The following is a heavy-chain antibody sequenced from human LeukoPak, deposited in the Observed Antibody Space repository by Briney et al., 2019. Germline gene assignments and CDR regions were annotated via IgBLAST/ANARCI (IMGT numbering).Heavy chain of an antibody. V-gene: IGHV1-2*02. Sequence: ASVKVSCKASGYTFTCYYMHWVRQAPGQGLEWMGLINPNSGGTNYAQKLQGRVTITRDTSISTPYMELSRLRSSDRAGCYCAREKVVDGGYGMDVWGQGTKVTVSS. CDR1: GYTFTCYY. J-gene: IGHJ6*02. CDR3: AREKVVDGGYGMDV. D-gene: IGHD2-2*01. CDR2: INPNSGGT.